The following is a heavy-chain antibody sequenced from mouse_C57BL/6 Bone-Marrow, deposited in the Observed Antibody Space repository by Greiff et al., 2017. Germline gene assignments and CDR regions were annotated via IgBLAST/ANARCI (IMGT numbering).Heavy chain of an antibody. CDR3: ASLLWVRRDWFAY. V-gene: IGHV1-55*01. Sequence: VQLQQPGAELVKPGASVKMSCKASGYTFTSYWITWVKQRPGQGLEWIGDIYPGSGSTNYNEKFKSKATLTVDTSSSTAYMQLSSLTSEDSAVYYCASLLWVRRDWFAYWGQGTLVTVSA. CDR2: IYPGSGST. J-gene: IGHJ3*01. D-gene: IGHD2-2*01. CDR1: GYTFTSYW.